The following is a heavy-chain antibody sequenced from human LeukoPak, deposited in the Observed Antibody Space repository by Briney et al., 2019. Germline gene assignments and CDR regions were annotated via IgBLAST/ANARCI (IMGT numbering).Heavy chain of an antibody. Sequence: GGSLRLSCAASGFTFSRYWMSWVRQAPRKGLEWVANIKQDGSEKYYVDSVKGRFTISRDNARNSLFLQMNSLRAEDTAVYYCARDKGDYDTSGSLFVFGGQGTLVTVSS. CDR1: GFTFSRYW. J-gene: IGHJ4*02. CDR3: ARDKGDYDTSGSLFVF. CDR2: IKQDGSEK. V-gene: IGHV3-7*03. D-gene: IGHD3-22*01.